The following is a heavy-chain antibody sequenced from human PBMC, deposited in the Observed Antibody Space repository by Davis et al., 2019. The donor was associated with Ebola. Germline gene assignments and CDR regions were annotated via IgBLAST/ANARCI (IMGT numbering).Heavy chain of an antibody. J-gene: IGHJ5*02. CDR1: GGSISSSSYY. CDR3: ASGLLDWFDP. CDR2: INYSGTT. D-gene: IGHD2-15*01. Sequence: MPSETLSLTCPVSGGSISSSSYYCGWIRQPPGKGLDGIGSINYSGTTYYNPSLKTRVTISVATSKNQFSLKLSSVTAADTAVYYCASGLLDWFDPWGQGTLVTVSS. V-gene: IGHV4-39*01.